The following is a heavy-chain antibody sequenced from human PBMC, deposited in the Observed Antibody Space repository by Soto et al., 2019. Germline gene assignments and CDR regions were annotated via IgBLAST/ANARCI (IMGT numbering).Heavy chain of an antibody. V-gene: IGHV1-69*08. D-gene: IGHD3-22*01. J-gene: IGHJ4*02. CDR3: ARDQRITSSRGRYRSDY. CDR1: GGTFSSYT. Sequence: QVQLVQSGAEVKKPGSSVKVSCKASGGTFSSYTISWVRQAPGQGLEWMGRIIPILGIANYAQKFQGRVKITADKSTSTAYMELSSLRSEDTAVYYCARDQRITSSRGRYRSDYWGQGTLVTVSS. CDR2: IIPILGIA.